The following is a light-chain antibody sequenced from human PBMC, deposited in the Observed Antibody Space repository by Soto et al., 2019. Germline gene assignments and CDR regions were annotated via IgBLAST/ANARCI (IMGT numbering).Light chain of an antibody. Sequence: QSVLTQPASLSGSPGQSITISCTGTSSDVGYYNYVSWYQQHPGKAPKVIIYEVSNRPSGVSYRFSGSKSGNTASLTISGLQAEDEADYYCSSYISVSRPVVFGGGTKLTVL. CDR2: EVS. CDR1: SSDVGYYNY. J-gene: IGLJ2*01. CDR3: SSYISVSRPVV. V-gene: IGLV2-14*01.